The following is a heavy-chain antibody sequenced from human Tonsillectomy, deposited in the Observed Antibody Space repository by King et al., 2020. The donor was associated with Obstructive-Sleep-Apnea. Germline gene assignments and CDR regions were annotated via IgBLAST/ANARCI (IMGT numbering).Heavy chain of an antibody. Sequence: VQLVESGGGLVQPGGSLRLSCAVSGFTFSTYAMHWVRQAPGKGLEYVSAISSNGGSTHYADSLKGRFTISRDNSKNTLYLQMGSLGTEDMAVYYCASLSAGGSGSSPFDYWGQGTLVTVSS. CDR3: ASLSAGGSGSSPFDY. D-gene: IGHD3-10*01. CDR1: GFTFSTYA. J-gene: IGHJ4*02. V-gene: IGHV3-64*07. CDR2: ISSNGGST.